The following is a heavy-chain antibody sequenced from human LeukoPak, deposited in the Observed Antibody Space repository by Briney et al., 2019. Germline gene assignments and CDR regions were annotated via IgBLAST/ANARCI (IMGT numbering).Heavy chain of an antibody. CDR1: GFSFSDTGEC. Sequence: SGPTLVNPTQTLTLTCTFSGFSFSDTGECVGWIRQPPGEALEWLALIFWNDDKFYNASLKSRLSITKDTSKNQVIPTMTTLDPIDTATYYRVHSSLATNGMDVWGQGAAVTVSS. CDR3: VHSSLATNGMDV. V-gene: IGHV2-5*01. J-gene: IGHJ6*02. CDR2: IFWNDDK.